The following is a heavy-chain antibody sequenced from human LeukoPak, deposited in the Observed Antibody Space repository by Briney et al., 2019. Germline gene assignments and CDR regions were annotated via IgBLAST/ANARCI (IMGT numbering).Heavy chain of an antibody. CDR3: AREGPRRYDSSGYYLDY. V-gene: IGHV1-69*04. J-gene: IGHJ4*02. D-gene: IGHD3-22*01. CDR2: IIPILGIA. CDR1: GGTFSSYA. Sequence: ASVKVSCKASGGTFSSYAISWVRQAPGQGLEWMGRIIPILGIANYAQKFQGRVTITADKSTSTAYMELSNLRSEDTAVYYCAREGPRRYDSSGYYLDYWGQGTLVTVSS.